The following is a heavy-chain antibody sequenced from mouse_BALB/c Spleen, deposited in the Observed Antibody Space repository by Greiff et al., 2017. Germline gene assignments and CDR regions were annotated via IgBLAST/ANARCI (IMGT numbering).Heavy chain of an antibody. D-gene: IGHD4-1*01. CDR1: GFTFSDYY. V-gene: IGHV5-4*02. Sequence: EVQRVESGGGLVKPGGSLKLSCAASGFTFSDYYMYWVRQTPEKRLEWVATISDGGSYTYYPDSVKGRFTISRDNAKNNLYLQMSSLKSEDTAMYYCARASGTRYFDYWGQGTTLTVSS. J-gene: IGHJ2*01. CDR2: ISDGGSYT. CDR3: ARASGTRYFDY.